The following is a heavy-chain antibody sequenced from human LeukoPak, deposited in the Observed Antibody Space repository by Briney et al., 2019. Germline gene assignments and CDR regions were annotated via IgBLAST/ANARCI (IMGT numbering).Heavy chain of an antibody. V-gene: IGHV4-59*01. Sequence: PSETLSLTCTVSGGSISSYHWTWMRQAPGKGLEWIGYMYNTGSTSYNPSLKSRVTISVDTSKNQFSLRLSSVTTADTALYYCARMQYGSGSYYLDYWGQGTLVTVSS. CDR3: ARMQYGSGSYYLDY. J-gene: IGHJ4*02. CDR2: MYNTGST. D-gene: IGHD3-10*01. CDR1: GGSISSYH.